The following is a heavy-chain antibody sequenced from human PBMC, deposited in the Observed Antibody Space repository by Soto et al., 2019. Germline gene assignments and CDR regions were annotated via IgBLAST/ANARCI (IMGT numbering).Heavy chain of an antibody. D-gene: IGHD3-22*01. CDR1: GFTFSSYG. V-gene: IGHV3-30*18. CDR3: AKDVPVSYYDSSGYPDY. Sequence: GSLRLSCAASGFTFSSYGMHWVRQAPGKGLEWVAVISYDGSNKYYADSVKGRFTISRDNSKNTLYLQMNSLRAEDTAVYYCAKDVPVSYYDSSGYPDYWGPGTLVTVSS. CDR2: ISYDGSNK. J-gene: IGHJ4*02.